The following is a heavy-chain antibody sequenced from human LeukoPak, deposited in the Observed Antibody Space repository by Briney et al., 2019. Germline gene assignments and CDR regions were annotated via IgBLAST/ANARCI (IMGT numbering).Heavy chain of an antibody. CDR2: IRSKVYGGTP. Sequence: GGSLRLSCIASGFTFGDYAMTWVRQAPGKGREWVGFIRSKVYGGTPEYAASVQGRFTISRDDSKGIAYLQMNSLKTEDTAVYYCSRDQTPYYWGQGTLVTVSS. CDR3: SRDQTPYY. V-gene: IGHV3-49*04. J-gene: IGHJ4*02. CDR1: GFTFGDYA.